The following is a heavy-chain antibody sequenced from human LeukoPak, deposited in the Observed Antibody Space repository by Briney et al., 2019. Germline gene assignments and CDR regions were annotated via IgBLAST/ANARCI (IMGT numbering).Heavy chain of an antibody. V-gene: IGHV1-46*01. CDR2: INPSGGST. CDR1: GYTFTSYY. J-gene: IGHJ4*02. CDR3: ASNPRAYDSSGYYLSY. D-gene: IGHD3-22*01. Sequence: GASVKVSCKASGYTFTSYYMHWVRQAPGQGLEWMGIINPSGGSTSYAQKFQGRVTMTRDMSTSTVYMELSSLRSEDTAVYYCASNPRAYDSSGYYLSYWGQGTLVTVSS.